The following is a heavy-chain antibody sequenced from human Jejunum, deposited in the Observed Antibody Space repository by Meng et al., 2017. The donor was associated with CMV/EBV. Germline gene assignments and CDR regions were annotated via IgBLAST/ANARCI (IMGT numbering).Heavy chain of an antibody. CDR2: FSTSGGAT. CDR1: GFTFGTYG. D-gene: IGHD6-13*01. Sequence: GFTFGTYGMSWVRQAPGKGLEWVSGFSTSGGATFYADSVQGRFTLSRDQSNSTLYLQMNSLRADDTAIYYCAKDGSRSSSWQRFDSWGQGTLVTVSS. V-gene: IGHV3-23*01. J-gene: IGHJ4*02. CDR3: AKDGSRSSSWQRFDS.